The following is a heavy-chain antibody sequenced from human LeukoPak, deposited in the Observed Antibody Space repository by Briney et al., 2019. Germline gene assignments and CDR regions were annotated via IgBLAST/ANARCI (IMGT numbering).Heavy chain of an antibody. CDR2: MNPNSGNT. CDR1: GYTYASYD. Sequence: ASVKVSCKASGYTYASYDINWVRQATGQGLEWMGWMNPNSGNTGYAQKFQGRVTMTRNTSISTAYMELSSLRSEDTAVYYCARGLRRRGSYYFDYWGQGTLVTVSS. CDR3: ARGLRRRGSYYFDY. V-gene: IGHV1-8*01. D-gene: IGHD3-10*01. J-gene: IGHJ4*02.